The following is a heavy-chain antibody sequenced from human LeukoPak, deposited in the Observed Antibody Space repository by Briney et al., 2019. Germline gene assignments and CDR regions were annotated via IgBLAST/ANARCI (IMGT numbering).Heavy chain of an antibody. D-gene: IGHD3-22*01. V-gene: IGHV3-23*01. CDR3: AKDYGPLAEGTYYYDSSGYPSDLFDY. Sequence: GGSLRLSCAASGFTFSSYAMSWVRQAPGKGLEWVSSISGNGASTYYADSVKGRFTISRDNSKNTLYLQMNSLRAEDTAVYYCAKDYGPLAEGTYYYDSSGYPSDLFDYWGQGTLVTVSS. CDR1: GFTFSSYA. CDR2: ISGNGAST. J-gene: IGHJ4*02.